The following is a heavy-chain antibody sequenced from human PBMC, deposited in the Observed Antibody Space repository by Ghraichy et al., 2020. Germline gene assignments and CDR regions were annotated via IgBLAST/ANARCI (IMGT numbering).Heavy chain of an antibody. CDR3: AREVNWGSFRYFDL. J-gene: IGHJ2*01. Sequence: SETLSLTCTVSGGSISSYYWSWIRQPAGKGLEWIGRIYTSGSTNYNPSLKSRVTMLVDTSKNQFSLKLSSVTAADTAVYYCAREVNWGSFRYFDLWGRGTLVTVSS. CDR2: IYTSGST. CDR1: GGSISSYY. D-gene: IGHD7-27*01. V-gene: IGHV4-4*07.